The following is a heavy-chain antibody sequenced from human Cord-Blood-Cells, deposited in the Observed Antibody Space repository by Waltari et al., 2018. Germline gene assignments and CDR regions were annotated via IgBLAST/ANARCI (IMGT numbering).Heavy chain of an antibody. CDR1: GGSFSGYY. CDR2: INHSGST. V-gene: IGHV4-34*01. CDR3: ARRGCSSTSCYVHYYYGMDV. J-gene: IGHJ6*02. D-gene: IGHD2-2*01. Sequence: QVQLQPWGAGLLKPSETLSLTCAVHGGSFSGYYWSWIRQPPGKGLEWIGEINHSGSTNYNPSLKSRVTISVDTSKNQFSLKLSSVTAADTAVYYCARRGCSSTSCYVHYYYGMDVWGQGTTVTVSS.